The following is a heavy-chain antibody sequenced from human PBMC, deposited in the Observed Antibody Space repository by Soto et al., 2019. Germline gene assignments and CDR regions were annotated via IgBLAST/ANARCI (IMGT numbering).Heavy chain of an antibody. Sequence: GASVKVSCKASGGTFSSYAISWVRQAPGQGLEWMGGIIPIFGTANYAQKFQGRVTITADKSTSTAYMELSSLRSEDAAVYYCASXSSTSCESHYYYYGMDVWVQGTTVTVSS. J-gene: IGHJ6*02. CDR2: IIPIFGTA. CDR1: GGTFSSYA. CDR3: ASXSSTSCESHYYYYGMDV. D-gene: IGHD2-2*01. V-gene: IGHV1-69*06.